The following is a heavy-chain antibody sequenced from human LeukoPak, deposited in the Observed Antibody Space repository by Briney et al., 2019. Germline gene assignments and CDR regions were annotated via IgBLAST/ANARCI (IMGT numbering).Heavy chain of an antibody. CDR2: IYYSGST. J-gene: IGHJ3*02. V-gene: IGHV4-59*08. Sequence: SETLSLTCTVSGGSIGSYYWSWIRQPPGKGLEWIGYIYYSGSTNYNPSLKSRVTISVDTSKNQFSLKLSSVTAADTAVYYCARGGALDAFDIWGQGTMVTVSS. CDR3: ARGGALDAFDI. D-gene: IGHD1-26*01. CDR1: GGSIGSYY.